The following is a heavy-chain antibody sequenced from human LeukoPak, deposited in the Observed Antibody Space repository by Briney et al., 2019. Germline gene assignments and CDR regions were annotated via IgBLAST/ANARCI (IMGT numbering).Heavy chain of an antibody. CDR3: ARSRPDHCSSTSCYYY. D-gene: IGHD2-2*01. CDR2: IKQDGSEK. Sequence: PGGSLRLSCAASGFTFSSYWMSWVRQAPGEGLEWVANIKQDGSEKYYVDSVKGRFTISRDNAKNSLYLQMNSLRAEDTAVYYCARSRPDHCSSTSCYYYWGQGTLVTVSS. J-gene: IGHJ4*02. V-gene: IGHV3-7*01. CDR1: GFTFSSYW.